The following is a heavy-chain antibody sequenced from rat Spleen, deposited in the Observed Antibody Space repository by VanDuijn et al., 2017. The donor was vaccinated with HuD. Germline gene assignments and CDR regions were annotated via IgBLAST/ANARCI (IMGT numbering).Heavy chain of an antibody. CDR1: GFTFSNYD. CDR3: ARGLYSSYIYGVMDA. CDR2: ISPSGGST. V-gene: IGHV5S13*01. J-gene: IGHJ4*01. D-gene: IGHD1-2*01. Sequence: EVQLVESGGGLVQPGRSLKLSCAASGFTFSNYDMAWVRQAPTKGLEWVASISPSGGSTYYGDSVKGRFTISRDNAKNTLYLQMDSLRSEDTATYFCARGLYSSYIYGVMDAWGQGTSVTVSS.